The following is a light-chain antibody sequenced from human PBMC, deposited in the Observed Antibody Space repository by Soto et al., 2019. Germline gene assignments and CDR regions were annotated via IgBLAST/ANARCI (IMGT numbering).Light chain of an antibody. CDR3: ASYAGTRRVV. Sequence: QSALTQPASVSGSPGQSITISCTGASSELAIYNYVSWYQQQPGTAPKLMIYQVTNRPSGVPDRFSGSKSGSTASLTVSGLQADDEADYYCASYAGTRRVVFGSGTKVTVL. CDR1: SSELAIYNY. CDR2: QVT. V-gene: IGLV2-8*01. J-gene: IGLJ1*01.